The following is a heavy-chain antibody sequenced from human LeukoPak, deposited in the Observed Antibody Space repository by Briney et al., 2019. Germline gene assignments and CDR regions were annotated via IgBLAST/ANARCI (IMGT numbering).Heavy chain of an antibody. D-gene: IGHD5-24*01. CDR3: ARSNRDGYTVVAFDI. Sequence: PSETLSLTCTVSGGSISSSSYYWGWIRQPPGKGLEWIGSIYYSGSTYYNPSLKSRVTIFVDTSKNQFSLKLSSVTAADTAVYYCARSNRDGYTVVAFDIWGQGTMVTVSS. V-gene: IGHV4-39*01. CDR1: GGSISSSSYY. CDR2: IYYSGST. J-gene: IGHJ3*02.